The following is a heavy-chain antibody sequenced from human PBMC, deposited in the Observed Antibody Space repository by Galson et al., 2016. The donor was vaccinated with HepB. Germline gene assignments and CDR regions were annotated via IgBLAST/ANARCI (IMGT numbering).Heavy chain of an antibody. CDR3: AMGPDSSGSDY. J-gene: IGHJ4*02. V-gene: IGHV4-31*03. CDR2: IYYSGST. Sequence: TLSLTCTVSGGSISSGGYYWSWIRQHPGKGLEWIGYIYYSGSTYYNPSLKSRVTITVDTSKNQFSLKLSSVTAADTAVYYCAMGPDSSGSDYWGQGTLVTVSS. D-gene: IGHD3-22*01. CDR1: GGSISSGGYY.